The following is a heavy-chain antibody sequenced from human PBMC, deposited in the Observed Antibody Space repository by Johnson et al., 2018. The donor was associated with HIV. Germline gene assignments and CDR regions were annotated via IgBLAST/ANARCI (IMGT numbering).Heavy chain of an antibody. Sequence: VQLVESGGVVVQPGGSLRLSCAASGFTFDDYAMHWVRQAPGKGLEWVSLISWDGGSNYYADSVKGRFTISRDNSKNSLYLQMNSLSAEDTALYYCASSLHYYDSSGYRGAFDIWGQGTMVTVSS. CDR2: ISWDGGSN. V-gene: IGHV3-43D*03. J-gene: IGHJ3*02. D-gene: IGHD3-22*01. CDR3: ASSLHYYDSSGYRGAFDI. CDR1: GFTFDDYA.